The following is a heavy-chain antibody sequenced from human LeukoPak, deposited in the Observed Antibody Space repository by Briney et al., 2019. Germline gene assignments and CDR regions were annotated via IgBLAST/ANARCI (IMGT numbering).Heavy chain of an antibody. J-gene: IGHJ1*01. CDR2: ISGSGGST. CDR3: AKLSAGNYYDSSGYYSEDAEYFQH. D-gene: IGHD3-22*01. V-gene: IGHV3-23*01. CDR1: GFTSSSYA. Sequence: PGGSLRLSCAASGFTSSSYAMSWVRQAPGKGLEWVSAISGSGGSTYYADSVKGRFTISRDNSKNTLYLQMNSLRAEDTAVYYCAKLSAGNYYDSSGYYSEDAEYFQHWGQGTLVTVSS.